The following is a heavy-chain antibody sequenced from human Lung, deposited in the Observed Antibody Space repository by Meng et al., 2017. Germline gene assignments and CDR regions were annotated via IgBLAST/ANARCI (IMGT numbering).Heavy chain of an antibody. D-gene: IGHD4-11*01. Sequence: GVAGLLKLSETLDLTCVVSGGFFSDYYWSWIRQPPGKGLEWIGEINHSGSTNYNPSLESRATISVDTSQNNLSLKLSSVTAADSAVYYCARGPTTMAHDFDYWGQGTLVTVSS. CDR3: ARGPTTMAHDFDY. V-gene: IGHV4-34*01. J-gene: IGHJ4*02. CDR2: INHSGST. CDR1: GGFFSDYY.